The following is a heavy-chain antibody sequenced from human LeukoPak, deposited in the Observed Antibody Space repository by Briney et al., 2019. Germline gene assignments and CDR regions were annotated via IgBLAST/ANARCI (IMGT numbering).Heavy chain of an antibody. CDR1: GFTFSSSG. Sequence: PGRSLRLSYAVSGFTFSSSGKHWVRQAPGKGLEWVAVISYDGSNKYYADPVKGRFTISRDNSKNTLYLQMNSLRAEDTAVYYCARAFGCSGTSCHARWGYYYYAMDVWGQGTTVTVSS. D-gene: IGHD2-2*01. V-gene: IGHV3-30*03. CDR2: ISYDGSNK. J-gene: IGHJ6*02. CDR3: ARAFGCSGTSCHARWGYYYYAMDV.